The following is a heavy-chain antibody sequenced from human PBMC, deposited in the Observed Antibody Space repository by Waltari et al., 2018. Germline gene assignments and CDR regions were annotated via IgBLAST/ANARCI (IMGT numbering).Heavy chain of an antibody. CDR2: ISGSGGRT. CDR3: AKALHYYDSSGYSDCYFDY. CDR1: GFTFSSYA. Sequence: EVQLLESGGGLVQPGGSLRLSCAASGFTFSSYAMSWVRQAPGKGLEWVSAISGSGGRTYYADAVKGRFTISRDNSKNTLYLQMNSLRAEDTAVYYCAKALHYYDSSGYSDCYFDYWGQGTLVTVSS. D-gene: IGHD3-22*01. J-gene: IGHJ4*02. V-gene: IGHV3-23*01.